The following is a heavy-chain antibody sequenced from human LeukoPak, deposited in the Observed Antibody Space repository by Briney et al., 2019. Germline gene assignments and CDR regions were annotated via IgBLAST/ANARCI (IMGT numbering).Heavy chain of an antibody. CDR3: ARDSGFEVGASNWFDP. CDR2: ISAYNGNT. CDR1: GYTFTSYG. Sequence: ASVKVSCKASGYTFTSYGISWVRQAPGQGLEWMGWISAYNGNTNYAQKLQGRVTMTADTSTSTAYMELRSLRSDDTAAYYCARDSGFEVGASNWFDPWGQGTLVTVSS. D-gene: IGHD1-26*01. V-gene: IGHV1-18*01. J-gene: IGHJ5*02.